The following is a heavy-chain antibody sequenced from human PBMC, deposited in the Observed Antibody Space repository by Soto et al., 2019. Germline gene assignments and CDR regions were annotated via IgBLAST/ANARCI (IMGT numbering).Heavy chain of an antibody. CDR3: AKDRLPDHFDSSGLDH. V-gene: IGHV1-46*01. J-gene: IGHJ4*02. CDR2: INPNGGDT. D-gene: IGHD3-22*01. Sequence: ASGKVACKAAGYTFTYYLVHWVRQAPGQGLEWMGIINPNGGDTTYAQKFQGRVTMTRDTSTSTVYMEVSGLRSEDTAVYYCAKDRLPDHFDSSGLDHWGQGTLVTVSS. CDR1: GYTFTYYL.